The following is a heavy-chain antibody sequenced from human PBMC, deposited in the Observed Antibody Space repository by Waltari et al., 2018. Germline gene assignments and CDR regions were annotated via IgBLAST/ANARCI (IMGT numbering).Heavy chain of an antibody. CDR1: GGSFSGYY. Sequence: QVQLQQWGAGLLKPSETLSLTCAVYGGSFSGYYWRWIRQPPGTGLEGIGEINHSGSTNYNPSLKSRVTISVDTSKNQFSLKLSSVTAADTAVYYCARRRYDYVWGSYRPPSFDYWGQGTLVTVSS. V-gene: IGHV4-34*01. CDR3: ARRRYDYVWGSYRPPSFDY. CDR2: INHSGST. J-gene: IGHJ4*02. D-gene: IGHD3-16*02.